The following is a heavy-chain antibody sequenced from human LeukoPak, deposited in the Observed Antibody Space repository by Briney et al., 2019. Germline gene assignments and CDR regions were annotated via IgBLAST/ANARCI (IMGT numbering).Heavy chain of an antibody. Sequence: SETLSLTCTVSGGSISSGSYYWGWIRQPAGKGLEWIGRIYTSGSTNYNPSLKSRVTISVDTSKNQFSLKLSSVTAADTAVYYCARDGIEHYDILTGSPRSYYYYYYMDVWGKGTTVTISS. V-gene: IGHV4-61*02. D-gene: IGHD3-9*01. CDR3: ARDGIEHYDILTGSPRSYYYYYYMDV. CDR1: GGSISSGSYY. J-gene: IGHJ6*03. CDR2: IYTSGST.